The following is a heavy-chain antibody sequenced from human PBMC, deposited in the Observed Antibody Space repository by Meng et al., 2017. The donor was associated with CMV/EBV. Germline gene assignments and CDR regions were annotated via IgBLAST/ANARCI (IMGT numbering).Heavy chain of an antibody. D-gene: IGHD3-22*01. Sequence: SCAASGFTVSSNYMSWVRQAPGKGLEWVSVIYSGGSTYYADSVKGRFTISRDNSKNTLYLQMNSLRAEDTAVYYCARYDGGDSSGPESTPDAFDIWGQGTMVTVSS. CDR1: GFTVSSNY. CDR2: IYSGGST. V-gene: IGHV3-66*02. J-gene: IGHJ3*02. CDR3: ARYDGGDSSGPESTPDAFDI.